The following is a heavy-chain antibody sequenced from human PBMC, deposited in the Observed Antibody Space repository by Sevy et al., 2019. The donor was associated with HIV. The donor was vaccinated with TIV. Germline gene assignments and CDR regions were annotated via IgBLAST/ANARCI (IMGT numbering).Heavy chain of an antibody. CDR1: GFTFSSYA. V-gene: IGHV3-23*01. J-gene: IGHJ4*02. CDR2: ISGSGGST. CDR3: AKAGSTYYDFWSGYSSPSYFHY. D-gene: IGHD3-3*01. Sequence: GGSLRLSCAASGFTFSSYAMSWVRQAPGKGLEWVSAISGSGGSTYYADSVKGRFTISRDNSKNTLYLQMNSLRAEDTAVYYCAKAGSTYYDFWSGYSSPSYFHYWGQGTLVTVSS.